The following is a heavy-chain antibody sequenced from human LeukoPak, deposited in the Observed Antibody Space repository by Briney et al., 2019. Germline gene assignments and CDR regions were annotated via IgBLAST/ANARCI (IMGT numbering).Heavy chain of an antibody. J-gene: IGHJ4*02. Sequence: GGSLRLSCAASGFTFSSYSMTWVRQAPGKGLEWVSSISSSSSYIYYADSVKGRFTISRDNAKNSLYLQMNSLRAEDTAVYYCARASNYYDSSGCDYWGQGTLVTVSS. D-gene: IGHD3-22*01. CDR1: GFTFSSYS. CDR3: ARASNYYDSSGCDY. V-gene: IGHV3-21*01. CDR2: ISSSSSYI.